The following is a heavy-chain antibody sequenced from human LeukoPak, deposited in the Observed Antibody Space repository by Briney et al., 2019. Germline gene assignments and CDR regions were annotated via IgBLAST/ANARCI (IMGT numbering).Heavy chain of an antibody. V-gene: IGHV3-30-3*01. CDR2: ISYDGSNK. D-gene: IGHD6-13*01. J-gene: IGHJ5*02. CDR1: GFTFSSYA. Sequence: GGSLRLSCAASGFTFSSYAMHWVRQAPGKGLEWVAVISYDGSNKYYADSVKGRFTISRDNSKNTLYLQMNSLRAEDTAVYYCAREPLDGIAAAGDVITWGQGTLVTVSS. CDR3: AREPLDGIAAAGDVIT.